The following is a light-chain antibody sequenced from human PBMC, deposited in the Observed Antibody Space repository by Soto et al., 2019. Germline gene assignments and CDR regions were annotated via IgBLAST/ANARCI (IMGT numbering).Light chain of an antibody. Sequence: THTTTTLCLAPGERPTRSCNASQSVGDYLAWYQQKPGQAPRLLIYDASNRAAGVPYRFRGSGSGTDFTLTISSVEPEDFGVYYCQQRSDWPPITFGQGTRLEIK. J-gene: IGKJ5*01. CDR1: QSVGDY. V-gene: IGKV3-11*01. CDR3: QQRSDWPPIT. CDR2: DAS.